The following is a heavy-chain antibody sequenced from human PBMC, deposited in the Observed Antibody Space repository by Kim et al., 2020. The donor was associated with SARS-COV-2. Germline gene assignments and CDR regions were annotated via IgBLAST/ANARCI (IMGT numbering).Heavy chain of an antibody. CDR1: GGSFSGYY. CDR2: INHSGST. CDR3: ARGAGRGSYIQYYFDY. V-gene: IGHV4-34*01. D-gene: IGHD1-26*01. J-gene: IGHJ4*02. Sequence: SETLSLTCAVYGGSFSGYYWSWIRQPPGKGLEWIGEINHSGSTNYNPSLKSRVTISVDTSKNQFSLKLSSVTAADTAVYYCARGAGRGSYIQYYFDYWGQGTLVTVSS.